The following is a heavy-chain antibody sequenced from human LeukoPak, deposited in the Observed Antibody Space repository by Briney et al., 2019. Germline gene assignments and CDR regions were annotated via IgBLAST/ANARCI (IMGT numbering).Heavy chain of an antibody. CDR1: GGSISSYY. CDR2: IYYSGST. CDR3: ASGAYYYDSSGGERDRPFDY. V-gene: IGHV4-59*08. J-gene: IGHJ4*02. Sequence: SETLSLTCTVSGGSISSYYWSWIRQPPGKGLEWIGYIYYSGSTNYNPSLKSRVTISVDTSKNQFSLKLSSVTAADTAVYYCASGAYYYDSSGGERDRPFDYWGQGTLVTVSS. D-gene: IGHD3-22*01.